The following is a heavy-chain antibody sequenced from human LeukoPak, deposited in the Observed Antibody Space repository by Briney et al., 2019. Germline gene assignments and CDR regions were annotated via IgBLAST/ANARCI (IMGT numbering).Heavy chain of an antibody. D-gene: IGHD2-21*01. J-gene: IGHJ4*02. Sequence: GGSLRLSCAASGFTFSSSWIHWVRQTPGKGLVWVSRINSDGSTTNYADSVKGRFTISRDNAKNTLYLQVNSLRAEDTAVYYCARGGESVGIFDFWGQGTLVTVSS. CDR2: INSDGSTT. V-gene: IGHV3-74*01. CDR1: GFTFSSSW. CDR3: ARGGESVGIFDF.